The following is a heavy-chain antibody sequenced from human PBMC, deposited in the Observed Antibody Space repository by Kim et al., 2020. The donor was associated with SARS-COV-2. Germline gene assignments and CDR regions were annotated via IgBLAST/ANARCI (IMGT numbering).Heavy chain of an antibody. V-gene: IGHV4-39*01. J-gene: IGHJ6*03. CDR1: GGSISSSSYY. D-gene: IGHD3-22*01. CDR2: IYYSGST. Sequence: SETLSHTCTVSGGSISSSSYYWGWIRQPPGKGLEWIGSIYYSGSTYYNPSLKSRVTISVDTSKNQFSLKLSSVTAADTAVYYCAIQRAIYYDSSGYLGAPYYYMDVWGKGTTVTVSS. CDR3: AIQRAIYYDSSGYLGAPYYYMDV.